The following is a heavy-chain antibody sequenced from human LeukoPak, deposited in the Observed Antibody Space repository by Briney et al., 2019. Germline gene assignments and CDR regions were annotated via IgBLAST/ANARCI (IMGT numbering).Heavy chain of an antibody. CDR2: IGSGSVDK. Sequence: GGSLRLSCTTSGFTFGDYAMTWVRQAPGKGLEWVSVIGSGSVDKHYADTVRGRFDISRDNSKNRLFLQMNSLRVEDSGAYYCAKRVPLTALDSWGQGTLVTVSS. J-gene: IGHJ5*01. D-gene: IGHD3-3*01. CDR3: AKRVPLTALDS. CDR1: GFTFGDYA. V-gene: IGHV3-23*01.